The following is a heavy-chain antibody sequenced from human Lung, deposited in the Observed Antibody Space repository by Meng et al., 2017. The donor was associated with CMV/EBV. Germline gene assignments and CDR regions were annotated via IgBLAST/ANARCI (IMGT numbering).Heavy chain of an antibody. V-gene: IGHV3-21*01. CDR1: GFTSGSHS. Sequence: GGLLRSXFAALGFTSGSHSMNWFRQAPGKGLEWVSSITGDSTYKHYADSLMARFTISRDNPKNSLYLQMNSLRAEDTAVYYCARDSDDYDFWGAYYTDAFDFWGQGTXVTVSS. CDR3: ARDSDDYDFWGAYYTDAFDF. J-gene: IGHJ3*01. D-gene: IGHD3-3*01. CDR2: ITGDSTYK.